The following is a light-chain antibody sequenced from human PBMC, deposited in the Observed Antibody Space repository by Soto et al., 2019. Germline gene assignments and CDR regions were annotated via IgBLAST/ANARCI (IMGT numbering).Light chain of an antibody. CDR2: DAS. CDR1: QSVSDY. Sequence: EIVLTQSPATLSLSPGERATLSCRASQSVSDYLAWYQQIPGQAPRLLIYDASNRATGIPARFSGSGSGTDFTLTISSLEPEDFAVYYCQQRSSWPPYTFGQGTKLGIK. CDR3: QQRSSWPPYT. V-gene: IGKV3-11*01. J-gene: IGKJ2*01.